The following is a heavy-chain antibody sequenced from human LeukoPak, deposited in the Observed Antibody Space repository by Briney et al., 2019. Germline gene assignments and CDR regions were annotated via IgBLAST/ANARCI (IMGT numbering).Heavy chain of an antibody. CDR3: TTDPPYYCSSTSCSYYYYMDV. CDR2: IKSKTDGGTT. D-gene: IGHD2-2*01. Sequence: GSLRLSCAASGFTFSNAWMSWVRQAPGKGLEWVGRIKSKTDGGTTDYAAPVKGRFTISRDDSKNTLYLQMNSLKTEDTAVYYCTTDPPYYCSSTSCSYYYYMDVWGKGTTVTVSS. V-gene: IGHV3-15*01. J-gene: IGHJ6*03. CDR1: GFTFSNAW.